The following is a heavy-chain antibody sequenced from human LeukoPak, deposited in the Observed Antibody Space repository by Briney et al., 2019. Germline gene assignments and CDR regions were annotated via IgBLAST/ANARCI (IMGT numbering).Heavy chain of an antibody. CDR1: GGSISSYY. Sequence: PSETLSLTCTVSGGSISSYYWSWIRQPPGKGLEWIGSIYYSGSTYYLPSLKSRVTISVDTSKNQFSLKLTSVTAADTAVYFCARHSGGWNYDILTGYAFDYWGQGTLVTVSS. CDR2: IYYSGST. J-gene: IGHJ4*02. CDR3: ARHSGGWNYDILTGYAFDY. D-gene: IGHD3-9*01. V-gene: IGHV4-59*05.